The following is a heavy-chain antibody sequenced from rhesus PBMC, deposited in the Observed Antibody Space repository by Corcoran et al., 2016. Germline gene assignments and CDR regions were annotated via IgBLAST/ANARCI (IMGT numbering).Heavy chain of an antibody. CDR2: ISYDGSKK. Sequence: EVQLVESGGGLVQPGGSLRLSCAASGFTFSSYGMHWVRQAPGKGLGWVAVISYDGSKKNYADSEKDRFTISRDNSKNMLYLQMNNLKLEDTAVYYCARNYGQDYYGLDSWGQGVVVTVSS. J-gene: IGHJ6*01. CDR1: GFTFSSYG. V-gene: IGHV3-54*02. D-gene: IGHD1-26*01. CDR3: ARNYGQDYYGLDS.